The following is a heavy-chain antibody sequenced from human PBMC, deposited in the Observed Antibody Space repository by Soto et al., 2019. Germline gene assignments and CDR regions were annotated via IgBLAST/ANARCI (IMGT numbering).Heavy chain of an antibody. Sequence: GGSLSLSCAASGFTVSGNYMSWVRQAPGKGLEWVSVIYNGGGTYYSTSLKTRLTISKDTSKNQVVLTMTNMDPVDTATYYCARIRGYYYGSGSSPSPIYFDYWGQGTLVTVSS. D-gene: IGHD3-10*01. CDR3: ARIRGYYYGSGSSPSPIYFDY. CDR1: GFTVSGNY. V-gene: IGHV3-53*05. CDR2: IYNGGGT. J-gene: IGHJ4*02.